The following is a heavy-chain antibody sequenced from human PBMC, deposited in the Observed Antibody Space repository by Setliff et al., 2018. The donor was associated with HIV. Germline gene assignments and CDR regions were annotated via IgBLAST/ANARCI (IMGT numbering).Heavy chain of an antibody. V-gene: IGHV4-4*09. CDR2: IFATGDT. J-gene: IGHJ4*02. Sequence: SETLSLTCTVSGASINSYYWNWIRQPPGKGREWIGFIFATGDTKYNPSLQSRVSMSIDTSKNQFSLKLTSVTAADTAVYFCAGEYAGSGRPFDCWGQGTLVTVSS. CDR1: GASINSYY. D-gene: IGHD2-15*01. CDR3: AGEYAGSGRPFDC.